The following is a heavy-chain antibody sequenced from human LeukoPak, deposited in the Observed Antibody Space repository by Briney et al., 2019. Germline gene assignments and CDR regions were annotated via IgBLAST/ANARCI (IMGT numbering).Heavy chain of an antibody. CDR2: IKQDGSEK. J-gene: IGHJ4*02. CDR3: ARDGDDSSGYYFALWYFDY. V-gene: IGHV3-7*01. CDR1: GFTFSSYW. D-gene: IGHD3-22*01. Sequence: GGSLRLSCAASGFTFSSYWMSWVRQAPGKGLEWVANIKQDGSEKYYVDSVKGRFTISRDNAKNSLYLQMNSLRAEDTAVYYCARDGDDSSGYYFALWYFDYWGQGTLVTVSS.